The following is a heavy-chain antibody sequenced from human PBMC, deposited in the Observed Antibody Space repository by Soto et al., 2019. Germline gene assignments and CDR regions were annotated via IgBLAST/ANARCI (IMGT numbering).Heavy chain of an antibody. CDR1: GDSVNSGDYY. D-gene: IGHD3-16*01. CDR3: ARVPVDTYMIYWSDP. V-gene: IGHV4-61*08. CDR2: VYFSWNT. Sequence: PSETLSLTCSVSGDSVNSGDYYWSRIRQPPGKGLEWIGHVYFSWNTNYIPSLKSRLTMSVDTAKNQFSLKLSSVTAADTAVYYCARVPVDTYMIYWSDPWGQGTQVTVSS. J-gene: IGHJ5*02.